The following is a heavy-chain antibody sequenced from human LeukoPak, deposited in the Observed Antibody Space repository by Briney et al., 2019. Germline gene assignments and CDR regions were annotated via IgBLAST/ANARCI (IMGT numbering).Heavy chain of an antibody. CDR1: GGSISSYY. CDR2: IYHSGST. Sequence: SETLSLTCTVSGGSISSYYWSWIRQPPGKGLEWIGYIYHSGSTNYNPSLKSRVTISVDTSKNQFSLKLNSVTAADTAVYYCARGVPYYYDSSGYPFEYWGQGTLVTVSS. D-gene: IGHD3-22*01. J-gene: IGHJ4*02. CDR3: ARGVPYYYDSSGYPFEY. V-gene: IGHV4-59*01.